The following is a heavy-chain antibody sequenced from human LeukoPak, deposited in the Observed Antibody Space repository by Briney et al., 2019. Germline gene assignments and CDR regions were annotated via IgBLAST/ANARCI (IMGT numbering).Heavy chain of an antibody. CDR2: IYPGDSDT. D-gene: IGHD6-13*01. CDR1: GYRFATYW. J-gene: IGHJ4*02. Sequence: GKSLKISCQGSGYRFATYWIGWVRQMPGKGLEWMGIIYPGDSDTRYSPSFRGQVTISADESISTAYLQWSSLKASDTAMYYCARHPSSSSRDRFDYWGQGTLVTVSS. V-gene: IGHV5-51*01. CDR3: ARHPSSSSRDRFDY.